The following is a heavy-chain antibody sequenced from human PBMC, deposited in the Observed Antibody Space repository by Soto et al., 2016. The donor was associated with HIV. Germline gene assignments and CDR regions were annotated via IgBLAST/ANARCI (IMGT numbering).Heavy chain of an antibody. J-gene: IGHJ5*02. Sequence: QVQLVQSGAGVKKPGASVRVSCKASGYTFIGYYIHWVRQAPGQGLEWMGWLNPKTGGAHYAYSFEGRVSMTRDTSITTAFMDLSRLRSDDTATYYCARRYFESGRHMGGWFDPWGQGTPVTVSS. D-gene: IGHD3-9*01. CDR3: ARRYFESGRHMGGWFDP. CDR1: GYTFIGYY. V-gene: IGHV1-2*02. CDR2: LNPKTGGA.